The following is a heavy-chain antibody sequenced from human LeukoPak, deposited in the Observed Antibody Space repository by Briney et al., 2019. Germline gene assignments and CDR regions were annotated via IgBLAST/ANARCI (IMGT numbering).Heavy chain of an antibody. CDR2: IYTSGST. Sequence: SETLSLTCTVSGGSISSYYWSWIRQPAGKGLEWIGRIYTSGSTNYNPSLKSRVTMSVDTSKNQFSLKLSSVTAADTAVYYCARVGSSTSCHTSLCLDVWGQGTTVTVSS. CDR3: ARVGSSTSCHTSLCLDV. D-gene: IGHD2-2*01. CDR1: GGSISSYY. V-gene: IGHV4-4*07. J-gene: IGHJ6*02.